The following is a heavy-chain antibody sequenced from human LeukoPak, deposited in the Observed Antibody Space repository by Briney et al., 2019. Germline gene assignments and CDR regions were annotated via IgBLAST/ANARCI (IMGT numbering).Heavy chain of an antibody. CDR1: GLPFSSYA. Sequence: GGSLRLSCAASGLPFSSYAMSWVRQAPGNGLEWVSAISESGTGTYYADSVKGRFTISRDNAKNTLNLQMNSLRAEDTAVYYCARGFSSSSTSPFDYWGQGTLVTVSS. CDR2: ISESGTGT. V-gene: IGHV3-23*01. CDR3: ARGFSSSSTSPFDY. D-gene: IGHD2-2*01. J-gene: IGHJ4*02.